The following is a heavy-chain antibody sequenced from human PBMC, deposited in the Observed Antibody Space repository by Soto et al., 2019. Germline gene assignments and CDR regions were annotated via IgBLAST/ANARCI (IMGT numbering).Heavy chain of an antibody. CDR2: ISSDGNNK. Sequence: GGSLRLSCAASGFTFSSFEMNWVRRAPGKGLEWVTVISSDGNNKYYADSVRGRFTISRDNSKNTLFPQMNSLRAEDTAMYYCAKDRPVKARSGSLSSWGQGTLVTVSS. CDR1: GFTFSSFE. D-gene: IGHD1-26*01. V-gene: IGHV3-30*18. CDR3: AKDRPVKARSGSLSS. J-gene: IGHJ5*02.